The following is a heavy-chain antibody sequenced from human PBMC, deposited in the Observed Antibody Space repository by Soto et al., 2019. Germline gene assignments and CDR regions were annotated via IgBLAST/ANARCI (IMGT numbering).Heavy chain of an antibody. Sequence: QVQLVESGGGVVQPGRSLSLSCAASGFTFSSYAMHWVRQAPGKGLEWVAVISDDGSNKYYADSVKGRFTISRDKSKNTLYLQMNSLRAEDTAVYYCARARVVAATIAAFDIWGQGTMVTVSS. J-gene: IGHJ3*02. V-gene: IGHV3-30-3*01. CDR3: ARARVVAATIAAFDI. D-gene: IGHD2-15*01. CDR2: ISDDGSNK. CDR1: GFTFSSYA.